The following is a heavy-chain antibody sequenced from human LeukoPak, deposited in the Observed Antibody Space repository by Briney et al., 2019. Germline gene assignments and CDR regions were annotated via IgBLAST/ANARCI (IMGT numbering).Heavy chain of an antibody. V-gene: IGHV3-30*18. CDR1: GFTFSRYA. Sequence: GGSLRLSCAASGFTFSRYAMHWVRQGPGKGLEWLAIISYDGRNNHYGDSVKGRFTISRDNSKNTLHLQMYSLRAEDTAVYYCAKLGFDSSGSHTLFDYWGQGTQVTVSS. CDR2: ISYDGRNN. D-gene: IGHD3-22*01. CDR3: AKLGFDSSGSHTLFDY. J-gene: IGHJ4*02.